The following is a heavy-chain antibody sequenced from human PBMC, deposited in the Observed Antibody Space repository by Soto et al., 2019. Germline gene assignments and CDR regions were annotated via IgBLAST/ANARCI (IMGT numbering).Heavy chain of an antibody. V-gene: IGHV1-18*01. J-gene: IGHJ4*02. CDR1: GYTFTSYG. CDR3: ASIAAAGTVDY. Sequence: QVQLVQSGAEVKKPGASVKISCKASGYTFTSYGISWVRQAPGQGLEWMGWLSAYTGNTNYAQKLQGRVTMTTDTSTSTAYMERRSLRSDETAVYYCASIAAAGTVDYWGQGTLVTVSS. D-gene: IGHD6-13*01. CDR2: LSAYTGNT.